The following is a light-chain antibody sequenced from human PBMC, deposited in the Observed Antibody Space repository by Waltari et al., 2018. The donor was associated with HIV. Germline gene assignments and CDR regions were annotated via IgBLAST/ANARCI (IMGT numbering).Light chain of an antibody. J-gene: IGLJ3*02. CDR1: GSNIGSRT. CDR3: AAWDDSLSGFV. CDR2: HDH. Sequence: QSVLTQPPSLSAAPGHKINISCSGGGSNIGSRTVHWYQQLQSRAPKLSIDHDHRRPSGVSDRFTASKSGTSASLFISKLQAADEATYYCAAWDDSLSGFVFGGGT. V-gene: IGLV1-44*01.